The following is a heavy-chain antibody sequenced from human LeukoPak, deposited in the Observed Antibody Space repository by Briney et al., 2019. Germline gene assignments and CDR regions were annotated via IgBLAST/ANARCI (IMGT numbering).Heavy chain of an antibody. CDR1: GYTFTGYY. Sequence: GASVKVSCKASGYTFTGYYMHWVRQAPGQGLEWMGWINPNSGGTNYAQKFQGRVTMTGDTSISTAYMELSRLRSDDTAMYYCARVSSSWVRVDYWGQGTLVTVSS. CDR3: ARVSSSWVRVDY. CDR2: INPNSGGT. J-gene: IGHJ4*02. V-gene: IGHV1-2*02. D-gene: IGHD6-13*01.